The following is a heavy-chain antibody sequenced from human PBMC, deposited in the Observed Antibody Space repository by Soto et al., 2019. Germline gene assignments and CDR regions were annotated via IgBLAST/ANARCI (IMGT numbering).Heavy chain of an antibody. CDR3: ARGVVVVVAAPYPGPSDAFDI. D-gene: IGHD2-15*01. CDR1: GYTFTSYA. J-gene: IGHJ3*02. CDR2: INAGNGNT. Sequence: GASVKVSCKASGYTFTSYAMQWVRQAPGQRLEWMGWINAGNGNTKYSQKFQGRVTITRDTSASTAYMELSSLRSEDTAVYYCARGVVVVVAAPYPGPSDAFDIWGQGTMVTVSS. V-gene: IGHV1-3*01.